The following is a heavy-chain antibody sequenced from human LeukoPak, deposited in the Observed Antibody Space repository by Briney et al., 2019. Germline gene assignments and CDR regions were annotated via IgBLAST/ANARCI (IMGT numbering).Heavy chain of an antibody. Sequence: GGSLRLSCAASGFTFSSYWMHWVRQAPGKGLVWVSRIKTDGSSTSYADSVKGRFTISRDNAKNTMYLQMDSLRAEDTAVYYCVRDRLGPLWGQGTLVTVSS. CDR1: GFTFSSYW. D-gene: IGHD6-6*01. V-gene: IGHV3-74*01. CDR3: VRDRLGPL. J-gene: IGHJ4*02. CDR2: IKTDGSST.